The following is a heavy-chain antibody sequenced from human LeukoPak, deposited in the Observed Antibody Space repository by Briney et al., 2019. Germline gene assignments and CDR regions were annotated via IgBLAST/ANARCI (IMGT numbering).Heavy chain of an antibody. CDR2: IIPIFGTA. Sequence: ASVKVSCKASGGTFSSYTISWVRQAPGQGLEWMGGIIPIFGTANYAQKFQGRVTITADESTSTAYMELSSLRSEDTAVYYCARASRPVYSSSPNYWGQGTLVTVSS. CDR3: ARASRPVYSSSPNY. D-gene: IGHD6-6*01. CDR1: GGTFSSYT. J-gene: IGHJ4*02. V-gene: IGHV1-69*13.